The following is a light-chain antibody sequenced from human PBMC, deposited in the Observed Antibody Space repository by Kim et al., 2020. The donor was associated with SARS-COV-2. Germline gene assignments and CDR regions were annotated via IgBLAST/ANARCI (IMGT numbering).Light chain of an antibody. CDR3: QHRGT. J-gene: IGKJ1*01. V-gene: IGKV1-5*01. CDR2: DAS. CDR1: QSIDNW. Sequence: STQSASIGDRVTITCRASQSIDNWLAWYQQKPGKAPNLLIYDASSLETGVPSRFSGSGSGTEFTLSISSLQPDDSATYYCQHRGTFGQGTKVDIK.